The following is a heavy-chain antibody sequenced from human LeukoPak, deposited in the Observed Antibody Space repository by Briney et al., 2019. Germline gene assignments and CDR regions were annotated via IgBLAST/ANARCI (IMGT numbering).Heavy chain of an antibody. CDR3: ASLSKAYYFDY. CDR1: GYTFTSYY. V-gene: IGHV1-46*01. J-gene: IGHJ4*02. D-gene: IGHD3-16*02. Sequence: ASVKVSCKASGYTFTSYYMHWVRQAPGQGLEWMGIINPSGGSTSYAQKFQGRVTMTRDTSTRTVYMELSSLRSEDTAVYYCASLSKAYYFDYWGQGTLVTVSS. CDR2: INPSGGST.